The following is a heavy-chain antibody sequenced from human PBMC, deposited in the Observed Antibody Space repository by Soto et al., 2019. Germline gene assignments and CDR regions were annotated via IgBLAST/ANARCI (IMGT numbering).Heavy chain of an antibody. V-gene: IGHV4-59*08. Sequence: ASETLSLTCTVSGGSISSYYWSWIRQPPGKGLEWIGYIYYNVNTNYNPSLKSRITISVDTSKNQFSLKLSSVTAADTAVYYCARGGWRHIDYWGQGTLVTVSS. J-gene: IGHJ4*02. D-gene: IGHD3-3*01. CDR3: ARGGWRHIDY. CDR2: IYYNVNT. CDR1: GGSISSYY.